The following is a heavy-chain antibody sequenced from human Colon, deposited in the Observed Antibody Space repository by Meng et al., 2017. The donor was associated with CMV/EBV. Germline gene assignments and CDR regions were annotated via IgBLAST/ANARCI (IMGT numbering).Heavy chain of an antibody. CDR2: INPKVGGT. CDR3: ARGRMWVVPADFHGIDF. Sequence: ASVKVSCKTSGYGFTDFYIHWVRQAPGQGLEWMGWINPKVGGTAYARKFRGRVTMTRDTSASTAYMEVDRLTSDDTAVYFCARGRMWVVPADFHGIDFWGPGTMVTVSS. CDR1: GYGFTDFY. J-gene: IGHJ6*02. V-gene: IGHV1-2*07. D-gene: IGHD1-14*01.